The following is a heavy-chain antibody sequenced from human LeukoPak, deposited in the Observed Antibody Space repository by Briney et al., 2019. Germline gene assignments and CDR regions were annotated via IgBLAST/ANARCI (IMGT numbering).Heavy chain of an antibody. CDR3: ARVPLHDDSRHYYPH. CDR2: INTGSGNT. D-gene: IGHD3-22*01. Sequence: ASVKVSCKTSGYTFTNYGMHWVRQAPRQSPEWMGWINTGSGNTKSSQKFQDRVTLTRDTSASTGYMELNSLSSEDTAVYYCARVPLHDDSRHYYPHWGQGTPVTVSS. V-gene: IGHV1-3*04. CDR1: GYTFTNYG. J-gene: IGHJ1*01.